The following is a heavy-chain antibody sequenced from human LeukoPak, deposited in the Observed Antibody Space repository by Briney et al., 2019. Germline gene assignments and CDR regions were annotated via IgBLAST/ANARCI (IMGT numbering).Heavy chain of an antibody. J-gene: IGHJ4*02. Sequence: SETLSLTCTVSGGSISSYYWSWIRQPPGKGLEWIGYIHYSGSTNYNPSLKSRVTISVDTSKNQFSLKLSSVTAADTAVYYCAREVPTNFDYWGQGTLVTVSS. CDR1: GGSISSYY. CDR3: AREVPTNFDY. D-gene: IGHD1-1*01. CDR2: IHYSGST. V-gene: IGHV4-59*08.